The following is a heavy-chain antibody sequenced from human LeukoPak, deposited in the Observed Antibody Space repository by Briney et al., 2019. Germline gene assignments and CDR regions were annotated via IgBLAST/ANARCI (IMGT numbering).Heavy chain of an antibody. D-gene: IGHD2-2*01. CDR2: ISGYNGNT. CDR1: GYTFTSYG. Sequence: GASVKVSCKAYGYTFTSYGISWVRRAPGQGLEWMGWISGYNGNTTYAQNLQGRATMTTDTSTNTAYMELRSLRSDDTAVYFCARVGYCSGPICFPPAATGMLDSWGQGTLVTVSS. V-gene: IGHV1-18*01. CDR3: ARVGYCSGPICFPPAATGMLDS. J-gene: IGHJ4*02.